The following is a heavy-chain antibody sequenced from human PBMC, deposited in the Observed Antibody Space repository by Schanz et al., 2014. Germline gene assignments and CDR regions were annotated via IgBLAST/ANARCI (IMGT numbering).Heavy chain of an antibody. D-gene: IGHD6-19*01. Sequence: VQLVDSGGGLVKPGGSLRLSCAASGFTFSSHWMHWVRQDPGKGLVWVARINSVGSNTDYADSVTGRFTISRDNAKNTLYLQMNSLRAEDTAVYYCAASSGWHPSTDYWGQGTLXTVSS. CDR1: GFTFSSHW. V-gene: IGHV3-74*02. J-gene: IGHJ4*02. CDR3: AASSGWHPSTDY. CDR2: INSVGSNT.